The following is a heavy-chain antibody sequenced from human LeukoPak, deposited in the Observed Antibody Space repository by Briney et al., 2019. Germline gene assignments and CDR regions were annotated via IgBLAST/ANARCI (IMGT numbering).Heavy chain of an antibody. V-gene: IGHV4-39*07. CDR2: IYYSGST. CDR3: ARVPVRGWYFDL. D-gene: IGHD4-17*01. J-gene: IGHJ2*01. CDR1: GGSISSSSYY. Sequence: SETLSLTCTVSGGSISSSSYYWGWIRQPPGKGLEWVGSIYYSGSTYYNPSLKSRVTISVDTSKNQFFLKLSSVTAADTAVYYCARVPVRGWYFDLWGRGTLVTVSS.